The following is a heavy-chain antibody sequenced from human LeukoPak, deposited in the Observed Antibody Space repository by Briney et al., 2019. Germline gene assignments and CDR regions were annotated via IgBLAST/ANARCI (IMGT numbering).Heavy chain of an antibody. J-gene: IGHJ4*02. CDR3: ARDRYCSGGSCYPFDY. CDR1: GFTFSDYY. CDR2: ISERGNTI. D-gene: IGHD2-15*01. Sequence: GGSLRLSCAASGFTFSDYYMSWIRQAPGKGLEWVSYISERGNTIYNADSVKGRFTISRDNAKNSLYLQMNSLRAEDTAVYYCARDRYCSGGSCYPFDYWGQGTLVTVSS. V-gene: IGHV3-11*01.